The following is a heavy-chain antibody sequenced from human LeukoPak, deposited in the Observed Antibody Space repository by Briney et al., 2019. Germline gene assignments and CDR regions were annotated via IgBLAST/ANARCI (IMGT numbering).Heavy chain of an antibody. CDR3: AKTGGSSSRGYFDY. Sequence: PGGSLRLSCAASGFTFSSYAMSWVRQAPGKGLEWVSAISGSGGSTYYTDSVKGRFTISRDNSKNTLYLQMNSLRAEDTAVYYCAKTGGSSSRGYFDYWGQGTLVTVSS. D-gene: IGHD6-13*01. CDR1: GFTFSSYA. J-gene: IGHJ4*02. V-gene: IGHV3-23*01. CDR2: ISGSGGST.